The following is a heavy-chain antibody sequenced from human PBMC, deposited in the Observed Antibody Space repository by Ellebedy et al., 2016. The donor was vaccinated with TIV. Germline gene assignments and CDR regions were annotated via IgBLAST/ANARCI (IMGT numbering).Heavy chain of an antibody. CDR2: ISGSGGST. D-gene: IGHD3-22*01. Sequence: GESLRLSXAASGFTFSSYAMSWVRQAPGKGLEWVSAISGSGGSTYYADSVKGRFTISRDNSKNTLYLQMNSLRAEDTAVYYCAKTDYYDSSPGQYYFDYWGQGTLVTVSS. CDR3: AKTDYYDSSPGQYYFDY. J-gene: IGHJ4*02. V-gene: IGHV3-23*01. CDR1: GFTFSSYA.